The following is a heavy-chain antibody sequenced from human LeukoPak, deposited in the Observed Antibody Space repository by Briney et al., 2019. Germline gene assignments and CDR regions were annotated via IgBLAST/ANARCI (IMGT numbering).Heavy chain of an antibody. Sequence: GGSLRLSCAASGFTFSNYAMSWVRLGPGKGLEWVSGFSASDGSTQYADSVKGRFTISIANSTNMLFLQMLSLRAEDTAVYYCAKSKTAAAGTGAFDIRGQGTMVTVSS. V-gene: IGHV3-23*01. CDR3: AKSKTAAAGTGAFDI. D-gene: IGHD6-13*01. CDR1: GFTFSNYA. J-gene: IGHJ3*02. CDR2: FSASDGST.